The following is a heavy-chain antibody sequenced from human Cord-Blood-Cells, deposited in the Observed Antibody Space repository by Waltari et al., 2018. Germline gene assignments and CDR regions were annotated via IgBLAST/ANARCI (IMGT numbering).Heavy chain of an antibody. CDR1: GGTFSSYA. CDR2: IIPIFGTA. CDR3: ARVPQLWLYPWFDP. D-gene: IGHD5-18*01. J-gene: IGHJ5*02. Sequence: QVPLVQSGAEVKTPGSSVKVSCQASGGTFSSYAISWVRQAPGQGLEWMGGIIPIFGTANDAQKFQGRVTITADESTSTAYMELSSLRSEDTAVYYCARVPQLWLYPWFDPWGQGTLVTVSS. V-gene: IGHV1-69*01.